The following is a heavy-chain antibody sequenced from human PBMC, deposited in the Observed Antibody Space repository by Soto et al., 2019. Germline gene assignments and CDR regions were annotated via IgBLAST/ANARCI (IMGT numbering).Heavy chain of an antibody. V-gene: IGHV3-20*01. CDR3: ARSPYSDSDAFDI. CDR1: GLTFNNAW. D-gene: IGHD2-21*01. Sequence: SGLTFNNAWMNWVRQAPGKGLEWVGRIKSKNDGGSTGYADSVKGRFTISRDNAKNSLYLQMNSLRAEDTALYHCARSPYSDSDAFDIWGQGTMVTVSS. J-gene: IGHJ3*02. CDR2: IKSKNDGGST.